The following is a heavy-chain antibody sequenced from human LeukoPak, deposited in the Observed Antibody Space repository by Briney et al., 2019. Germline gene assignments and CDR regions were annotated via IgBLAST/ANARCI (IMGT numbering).Heavy chain of an antibody. V-gene: IGHV4-59*01. CDR3: ARGVTTVAAFDY. CDR1: GGSISSYY. J-gene: IGHJ4*02. Sequence: SETLSLTCTVSGGSISSYYWSWIRQPPGKGLEWIGYIYYSGSTNYNPSLKSRVTISVDTSKNQFSLKLSSVTAADTAVYYCARGVTTVAAFDYWGQGTLVTVSS. D-gene: IGHD4-17*01. CDR2: IYYSGST.